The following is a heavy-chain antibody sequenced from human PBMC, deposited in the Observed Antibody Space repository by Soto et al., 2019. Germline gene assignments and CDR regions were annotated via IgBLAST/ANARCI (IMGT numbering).Heavy chain of an antibody. Sequence: GGSLRLSCAASGFTVSSSYMNWVRQAPGKGLEWVSVIYRGGGTYFPDSVKGRFTISRDNSKNTVYLQMNSLRAEDTAVYYCARDFSSGYLWYFDLWGRGTLVTVSS. CDR1: GFTVSSSY. CDR2: IYRGGGT. V-gene: IGHV3-53*01. D-gene: IGHD3-22*01. CDR3: ARDFSSGYLWYFDL. J-gene: IGHJ2*01.